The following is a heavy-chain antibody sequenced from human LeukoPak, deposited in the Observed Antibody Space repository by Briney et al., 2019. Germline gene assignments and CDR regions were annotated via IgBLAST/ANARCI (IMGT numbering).Heavy chain of an antibody. Sequence: PSETLSLTCTVSGGSISIFYWSWIRQPAGKGLDWIGRIHSSGSINHNPSLKSRVTLSVDTSKNQFSLKLTSVAAADTAVYYCARGGANYYEADYWGQGILLTVSA. CDR3: ARGGANYYEADY. CDR2: IHSSGSI. D-gene: IGHD4/OR15-4a*01. J-gene: IGHJ4*02. CDR1: GGSISIFY. V-gene: IGHV4-4*07.